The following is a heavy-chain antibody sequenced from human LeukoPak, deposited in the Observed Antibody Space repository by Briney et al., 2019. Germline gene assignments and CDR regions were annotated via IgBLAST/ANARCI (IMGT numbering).Heavy chain of an antibody. V-gene: IGHV4-34*01. CDR3: ARGFRSTQNKPHDY. J-gene: IGHJ4*02. D-gene: IGHD2-2*01. Sequence: SETLALTCAVYGGFLSGYYWSWIRQPPGKGLEWIGESNHSGSTNYNPSLKSRVTISVDTSKNQFSLKLSSVTAADTAVYYCARGFRSTQNKPHDYWGQGTLVTVSS. CDR2: SNHSGST. CDR1: GGFLSGYY.